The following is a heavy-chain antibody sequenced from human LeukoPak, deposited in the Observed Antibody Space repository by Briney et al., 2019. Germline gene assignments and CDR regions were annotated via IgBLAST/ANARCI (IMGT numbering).Heavy chain of an antibody. CDR2: IYYSGST. V-gene: IGHV4-38-2*02. Sequence: SETLSLTCTVSGYSISSGYYWGWIRQPPGKGLEWIGSIYYSGSTYYNPSLKSRVTISVDTSKNQFSLKLSSVTAADTAVYYCAVRYSSSAGWFDPWGQGTLVTVSS. J-gene: IGHJ5*02. CDR1: GYSISSGYY. CDR3: AVRYSSSAGWFDP. D-gene: IGHD6-6*01.